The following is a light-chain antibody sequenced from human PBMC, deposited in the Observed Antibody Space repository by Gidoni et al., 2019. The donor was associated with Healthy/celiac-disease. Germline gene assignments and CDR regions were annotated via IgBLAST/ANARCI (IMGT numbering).Light chain of an antibody. Sequence: EIVMTQSPAPLSVSTGERATLSCSASQSVSSNLAWYQQKHGQTPRLLIYGASTRATGIPARFSGSGSGTEFTLTISSLQSEDFAVYYCQQYNNWPLTFGPGTKVDIK. V-gene: IGKV3-15*01. J-gene: IGKJ3*01. CDR3: QQYNNWPLT. CDR1: QSVSSN. CDR2: GAS.